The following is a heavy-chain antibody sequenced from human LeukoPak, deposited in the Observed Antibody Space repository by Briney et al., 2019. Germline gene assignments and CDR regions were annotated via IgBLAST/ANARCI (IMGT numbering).Heavy chain of an antibody. CDR3: AREAKQMRGLDY. Sequence: SETLSLTCAVYGGSFSGYYWSWIRQPPGKGLEWIGEINHSGSTNYNPSLKSRVTISVDTSKNQFSLKLSSVTAADTAVYYCAREAKQMRGLDYWGQGTLVTVSS. CDR2: INHSGST. CDR1: GGSFSGYY. V-gene: IGHV4-34*01. D-gene: IGHD5-24*01. J-gene: IGHJ4*02.